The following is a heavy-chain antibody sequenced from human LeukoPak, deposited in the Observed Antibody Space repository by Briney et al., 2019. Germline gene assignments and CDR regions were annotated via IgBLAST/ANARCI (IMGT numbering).Heavy chain of an antibody. CDR1: VGTFSSYA. CDR2: IIPIFGTA. V-gene: IGHV1-69*05. Sequence: SVKLSCEASVGTFSSYAISWVPHAPGQGVEWVGGIIPIFGTANCEQQFQGRVTIATDESTSTAYMELSSLRSEDTAVYYCARDRYYDSSGIRGDWFDPWGQGTLVTVSS. CDR3: ARDRYYDSSGIRGDWFDP. D-gene: IGHD3-22*01. J-gene: IGHJ5*02.